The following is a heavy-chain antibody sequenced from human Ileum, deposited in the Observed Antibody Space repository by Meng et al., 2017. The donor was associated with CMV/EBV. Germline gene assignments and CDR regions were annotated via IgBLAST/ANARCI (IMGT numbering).Heavy chain of an antibody. CDR1: GYTFTGFY. Sequence: QVQLVQSGAEVKTPGASVKVSCKASGYTFTGFYIHWVRQAPGQGPEWMGWVDPNSGGTIYAQKFQGRVTMTRDTSISTVYMELSRLQSDDTAIYYCARDMWSGNSDYFDYWGQRTLVNVSS. CDR3: ARDMWSGNSDYFDY. J-gene: IGHJ4*02. D-gene: IGHD3-3*01. V-gene: IGHV1-2*02. CDR2: VDPNSGGT.